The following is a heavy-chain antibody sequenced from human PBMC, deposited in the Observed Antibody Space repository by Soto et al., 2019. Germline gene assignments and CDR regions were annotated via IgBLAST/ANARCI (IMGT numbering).Heavy chain of an antibody. V-gene: IGHV4-59*01. Sequence: PSETLSLTCTVSGGSISSYYWSWIRQPPGKGLEWIGYIYYSGSTNYNPSLKSRVTISVDTSKNQFSLKLSSVTAADTAVYYCARVGCSSTSCLTFFDYWGQGTLVTVSS. D-gene: IGHD2-2*01. CDR2: IYYSGST. CDR3: ARVGCSSTSCLTFFDY. CDR1: GGSISSYY. J-gene: IGHJ4*02.